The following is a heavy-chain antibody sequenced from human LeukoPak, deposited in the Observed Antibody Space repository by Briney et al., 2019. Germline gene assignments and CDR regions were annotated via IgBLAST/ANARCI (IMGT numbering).Heavy chain of an antibody. J-gene: IGHJ4*02. CDR2: IKSDGST. D-gene: IGHD2-2*01. V-gene: IGHV3-74*01. CDR1: GFTFSTYW. Sequence: GGSLRLSCAASGFTFSTYWMHWVRQAPGKGLVWVSRIKSDGSTNYADSVKGRFTISRDNAKNTVSPQMNSLRPEDTGVYYCAKAKRFRFVVPAAPMDYWGQGTLVTVSS. CDR3: AKAKRFRFVVPAAPMDY.